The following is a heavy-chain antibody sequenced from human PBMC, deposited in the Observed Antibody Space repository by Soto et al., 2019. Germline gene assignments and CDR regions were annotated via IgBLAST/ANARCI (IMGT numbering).Heavy chain of an antibody. V-gene: IGHV3-30*18. CDR2: ISYDGSNK. CDR3: AKDLQATYYYDSSGSDY. J-gene: IGHJ4*02. Sequence: GGSLRLSCAASGFTFSSYGMHWVRQAPGRGLEWVAVISYDGSNKYYADSVKGRFTISRDNSKNTLYLQMNSLRAEDTAVYYCAKDLQATYYYDSSGSDYWGQGTLVTVSS. D-gene: IGHD3-22*01. CDR1: GFTFSSYG.